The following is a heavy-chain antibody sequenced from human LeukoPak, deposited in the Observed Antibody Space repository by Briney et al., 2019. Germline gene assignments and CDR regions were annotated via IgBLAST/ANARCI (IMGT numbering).Heavy chain of an antibody. J-gene: IGHJ4*02. D-gene: IGHD6-19*01. V-gene: IGHV4-34*01. CDR1: GGSFSGYY. Sequence: SETLSLTCTVYGGSFSGYYWSWIRQPPGKGLEWNGEINHSGSTNYNPSLKSRVTISVDTSKNQFSLKLSSVTAADTAVYYCARVFGAVAGKGYYFDYWGQGTLVTVSS. CDR3: ARVFGAVAGKGYYFDY. CDR2: INHSGST.